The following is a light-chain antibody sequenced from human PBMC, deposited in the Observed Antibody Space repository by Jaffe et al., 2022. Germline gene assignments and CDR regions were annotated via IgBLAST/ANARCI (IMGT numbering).Light chain of an antibody. CDR1: SSDVRP. V-gene: IGLV2-23*02. Sequence: QSDLTQPASVSGSPGQSITVSCTGTSSDVRPVSWYQQHPGKPPKLIIYAFTERPSGISNHFSGSKSGNTASLTISGLQAEDEADYYCCSYASVSNTYVFGPGTKVTVL. CDR2: AFT. CDR3: CSYASVSNTYV. J-gene: IGLJ1*01.